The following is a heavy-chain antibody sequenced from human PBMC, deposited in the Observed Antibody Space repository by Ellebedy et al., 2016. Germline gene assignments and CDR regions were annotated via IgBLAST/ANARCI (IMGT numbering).Heavy chain of an antibody. D-gene: IGHD1-1*01. CDR2: IYSHSKT. CDR1: GSVVGGNY. J-gene: IGHJ6*02. Sequence: GGSLRLXCAASGSVVGGNYMTWVRQAPGKGLEWVSLIYSHSKTYYADSVKGRFTISGDNSNLRVYLQMNSLTMDDTAVYYCAKVRSPDFYHNIGMDVWGQGTTVTVSS. CDR3: AKVRSPDFYHNIGMDV. V-gene: IGHV3-66*03.